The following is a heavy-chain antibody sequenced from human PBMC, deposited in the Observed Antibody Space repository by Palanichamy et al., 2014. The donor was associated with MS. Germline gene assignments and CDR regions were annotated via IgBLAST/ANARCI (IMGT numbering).Heavy chain of an antibody. CDR1: GFTFSSYA. J-gene: IGHJ2*01. Sequence: EVQLLESGGGLVQPGGSLRLSCAASGFTFSSYAMTWVRQAPGKGLEWVSAIIGSGTSTFYADSVKGRFTISRDSSKNTLYLQMNSLRAEDTAVYYCAKVDNWGSNWFFDLWGRGTLVTVSS. CDR2: IIGSGTST. D-gene: IGHD7-27*01. CDR3: AKVDNWGSNWFFDL. V-gene: IGHV3-23*01.